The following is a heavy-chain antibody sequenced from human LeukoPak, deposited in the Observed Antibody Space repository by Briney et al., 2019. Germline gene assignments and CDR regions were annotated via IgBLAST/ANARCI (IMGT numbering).Heavy chain of an antibody. Sequence: GASVKVSCKASGNTFTNDDINWVRQATGQGLEWMGWMNPNSGNTAYAQKFQGRVTLTRDTSIGTAHMELSSLRSEDTAIYYCATVAPDFWGQGTLVTVSS. CDR3: ATVAPDF. J-gene: IGHJ4*02. CDR1: GNTFTNDD. D-gene: IGHD3/OR15-3a*01. CDR2: MNPNSGNT. V-gene: IGHV1-8*01.